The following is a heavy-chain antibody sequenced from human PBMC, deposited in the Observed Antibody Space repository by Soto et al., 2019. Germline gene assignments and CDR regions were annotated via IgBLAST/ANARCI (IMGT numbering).Heavy chain of an antibody. V-gene: IGHV4-59*08. Sequence: KPSETLSLTCTVSGGSISSYYWSWIRQPPGKGLEWIGYIYYSGSTNYNPSLKSRVTISVDTSKNQFSLKLSSVTAADTAVYYCARHLGGYDTGIDYWGQGTLVTVSS. CDR3: ARHLGGYDTGIDY. CDR1: GGSISSYY. D-gene: IGHD5-12*01. J-gene: IGHJ4*02. CDR2: IYYSGST.